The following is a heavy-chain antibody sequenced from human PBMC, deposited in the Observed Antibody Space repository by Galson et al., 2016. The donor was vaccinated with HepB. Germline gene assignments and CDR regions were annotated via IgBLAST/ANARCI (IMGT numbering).Heavy chain of an antibody. CDR1: GFTFSNYG. Sequence: SLRLSCAASGFTFSNYGMRWVRQAPGKGLEWVALIWNDGSNRYYADSVKGRFTISRDNSKNTLYLQMSSLRAEDTAVYYCAREGVGIAVAATAFDYWGQGTLVTVSS. J-gene: IGHJ4*02. CDR2: IWNDGSNR. V-gene: IGHV3-33*01. CDR3: AREGVGIAVAATAFDY. D-gene: IGHD6-19*01.